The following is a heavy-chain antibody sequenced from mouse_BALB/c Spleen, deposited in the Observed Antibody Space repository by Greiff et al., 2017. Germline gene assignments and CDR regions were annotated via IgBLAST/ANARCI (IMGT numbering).Heavy chain of an antibody. CDR2: IWAGGST. CDR1: GFSLTSYG. CDR3: ARDEGYGNYVRYFDY. V-gene: IGHV2-9*02. J-gene: IGHJ2*01. D-gene: IGHD2-1*01. Sequence: VQGVESGPGLVAPSQSLSITCTVSGFSLTSYGVHWVRQPPGKGLEWLGVIWAGGSTNYNSALMSRLSISKDNSKGQVFLKMNSLQTDDTAMYYCARDEGYGNYVRYFDYWGQGTTLTVSS.